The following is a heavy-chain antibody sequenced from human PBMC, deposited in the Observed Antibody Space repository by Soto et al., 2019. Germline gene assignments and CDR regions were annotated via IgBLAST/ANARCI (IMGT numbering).Heavy chain of an antibody. CDR1: GGSISSSNW. J-gene: IGHJ6*02. CDR3: ARDLSYGGYSRAMDV. V-gene: IGHV4-4*02. CDR2: IYHSGST. Sequence: SETLSLTCAVSGGSISSSNWWSWVRQPPGKGLAWIGEIYHSGSTNYNPSLKSRVTISVDKSKNQFSLKLSSVTAADTAVYYCARDLSYGGYSRAMDVWGQGTTVTVSS. D-gene: IGHD2-21*02.